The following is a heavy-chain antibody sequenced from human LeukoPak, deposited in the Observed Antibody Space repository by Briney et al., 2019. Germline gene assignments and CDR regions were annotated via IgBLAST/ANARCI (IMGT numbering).Heavy chain of an antibody. CDR3: AKKKGDYYGSGSLLGAFDY. CDR1: GFTFDDYA. CDR2: ISWNSGSI. V-gene: IGHV3-9*01. J-gene: IGHJ4*02. D-gene: IGHD3-10*01. Sequence: GRSLRLSCAASGFTFDDYAMHWVRQAPGKGLEWVSGISWNSGSIGYADSVKGRFTISRDNAKNSLYLQMNSLRAEDTALYYCAKKKGDYYGSGSLLGAFDYWGQGTLVTVSS.